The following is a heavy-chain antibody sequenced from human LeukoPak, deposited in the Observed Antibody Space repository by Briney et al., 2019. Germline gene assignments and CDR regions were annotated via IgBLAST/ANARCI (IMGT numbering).Heavy chain of an antibody. CDR3: ARDGGTFDY. V-gene: IGHV1-2*06. J-gene: IGHJ4*02. CDR2: INPNSGGT. D-gene: IGHD1-26*01. Sequence: GGSLRLSCAASGYTFTGYYMHWVRQAPGQGLEWMGRINPNSGGTNYAQKLQGRVTMTTDTSTSTAYMELRSLRSDDTAVYYCARDGGTFDYWGQGTLVTVSS. CDR1: GYTFTGYY.